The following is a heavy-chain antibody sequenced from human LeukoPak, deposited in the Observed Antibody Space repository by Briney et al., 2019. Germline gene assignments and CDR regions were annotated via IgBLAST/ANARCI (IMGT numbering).Heavy chain of an antibody. J-gene: IGHJ4*02. CDR1: GGSFSGYY. CDR3: ARPHGLDVPEYYFDY. D-gene: IGHD1-14*01. CDR2: INHSGST. Sequence: SETLSLTCAVYGGSFSGYYWSWIRQPPGKGLEWIGEINHSGSTNYNPSLKSRVTISVDTSKNQFSLKLSSVTAEDTAVYYCARPHGLDVPEYYFDYWGQGTLVTVSS. V-gene: IGHV4-34*01.